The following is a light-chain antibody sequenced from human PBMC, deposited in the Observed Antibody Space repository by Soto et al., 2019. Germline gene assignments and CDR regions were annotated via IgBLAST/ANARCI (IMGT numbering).Light chain of an antibody. CDR1: QSLLHSNGYNY. J-gene: IGKJ1*01. CDR3: MQARQTPPWT. V-gene: IGKV2-28*01. CDR2: SGS. Sequence: DIVLTQSPLSLPVTPGEPASISCRSSQSLLHSNGYNYLDWYLQRPGQSPQLLIYSGSNRASGVPDRFSGSGSGKDFTLTISRVEAEDVGVYYCMQARQTPPWTFGPGTRVDMK.